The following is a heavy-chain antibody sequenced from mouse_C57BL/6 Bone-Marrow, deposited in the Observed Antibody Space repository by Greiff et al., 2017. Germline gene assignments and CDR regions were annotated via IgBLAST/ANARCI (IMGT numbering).Heavy chain of an antibody. CDR3: AITEGGTSGFAY. Sequence: VQLQQPRTELVKPGASVKLSCKASGYTFTSYWMHWVKQRPGQGLEWIGNINPSNGGTNYNEKFKSKATLTVDKSSSTAYMQLSSLTSEDSAVYYCAITEGGTSGFAYWGQGTLVTVSA. V-gene: IGHV1-53*01. CDR2: INPSNGGT. D-gene: IGHD4-1*01. J-gene: IGHJ3*01. CDR1: GYTFTSYW.